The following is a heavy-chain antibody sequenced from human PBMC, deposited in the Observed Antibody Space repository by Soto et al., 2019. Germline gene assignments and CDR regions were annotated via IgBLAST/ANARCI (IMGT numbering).Heavy chain of an antibody. J-gene: IGHJ6*02. D-gene: IGHD1-1*01. V-gene: IGHV4-34*01. CDR3: ARRYSRARARNTYCYYGMDV. Sequence: SETLSLTCAVYGGSFSGYYWSWIRQPPGKRLEWIGEINHSGSTNYNPSLKSRVTISVDTSKNQFSLKLSSVNAADTAVYYCARRYSRARARNTYCYYGMDVWGQGTTVTVSS. CDR2: INHSGST. CDR1: GGSFSGYY.